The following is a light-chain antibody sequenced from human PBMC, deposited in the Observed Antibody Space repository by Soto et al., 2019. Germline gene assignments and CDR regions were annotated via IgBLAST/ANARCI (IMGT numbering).Light chain of an antibody. Sequence: QSALTQPASVSGSPGQSITISCTGTSSAVGGYNYVSWYQQHPGKAPKLLVYDVSNWPSGVSNSFSGYKSGNTASLTISVHQAEDEAYYYRSSYTSSSTLVFGTGTKVTVL. CDR3: SSYTSSSTLV. CDR1: SSAVGGYNY. J-gene: IGLJ1*01. V-gene: IGLV2-14*01. CDR2: DVS.